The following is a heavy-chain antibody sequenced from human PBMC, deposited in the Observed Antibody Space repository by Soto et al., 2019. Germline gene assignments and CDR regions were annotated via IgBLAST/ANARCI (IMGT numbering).Heavy chain of an antibody. Sequence: QVQLVESGGGVVQPGGSLRLSCAASGFTFTTYPMHWVRQAPGKGLEWVAVISNDGRDKYYADSLKGRFTISRDNSKSTLYLQLSSLRPEDTAVYQCARELEQLDSYRFHTWFDPWGQGTLVTVFS. CDR3: ARELEQLDSYRFHTWFDP. CDR1: GFTFTTYP. V-gene: IGHV3-30*15. J-gene: IGHJ5*02. CDR2: ISNDGRDK. D-gene: IGHD6-6*01.